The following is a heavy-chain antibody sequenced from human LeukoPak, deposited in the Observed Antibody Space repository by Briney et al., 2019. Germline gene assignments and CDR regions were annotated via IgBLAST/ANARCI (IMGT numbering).Heavy chain of an antibody. CDR2: IRYDGSRK. V-gene: IGHV3-30*02. Sequence: PGGSLRLSCAASGFIFSSYGMHWVRQAPDKGLEWVAFIRYDGSRKYYADSVKGRFTISRDNSKNTLYLQMNSLRAEDTAVYYCARGFSYYYYYMDVWGKGTTVTVSS. J-gene: IGHJ6*03. CDR1: GFIFSSYG. CDR3: ARGFSYYYYYMDV.